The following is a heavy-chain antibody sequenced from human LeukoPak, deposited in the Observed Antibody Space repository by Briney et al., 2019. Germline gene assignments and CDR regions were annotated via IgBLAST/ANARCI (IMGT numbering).Heavy chain of an antibody. J-gene: IGHJ4*02. CDR1: GGTFSSYA. V-gene: IGHV1-69*06. CDR3: ARGRRLGYCSGGTCYRFDY. D-gene: IGHD2-15*01. CDR2: IIPIFGTA. Sequence: GSSVKVSCKSSGGTFSSYAISWVRQAPGQGLEWMGGIIPIFGTANYAQKFQGRVTITADKSTSTAYMELSSLRSEDTAVYYCARGRRLGYCSGGTCYRFDYWGQGTLVTVSS.